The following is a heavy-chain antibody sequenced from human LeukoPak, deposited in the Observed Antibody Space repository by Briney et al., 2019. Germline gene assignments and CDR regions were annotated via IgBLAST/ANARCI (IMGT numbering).Heavy chain of an antibody. CDR3: ARTKIVGAFDY. D-gene: IGHD1-26*01. J-gene: IGHJ4*02. CDR1: GGSISSGSYY. Sequence: SETLSLTCTVPGGSISSGSYYWSWIRQPAGKGLEWIGRIYTSGSTNYNPSLKSRVTISVDTSKNQFSLKLSSVTAADTAVYYCARTKIVGAFDYWGQGTLVTVSS. V-gene: IGHV4-61*02. CDR2: IYTSGST.